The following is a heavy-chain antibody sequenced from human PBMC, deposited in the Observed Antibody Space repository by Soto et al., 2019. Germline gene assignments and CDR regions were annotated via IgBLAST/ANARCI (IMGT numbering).Heavy chain of an antibody. CDR3: AKIRGEAYGDYVALDAFDI. Sequence: QVQLVESGGGVVQPGRSLRLSCAASGFTFSSYGMHWVRQAPGKGLEWVAVISYDGSNKYYADSVKGRFTISRDNSKNSLYLQMNRLRAEDTAVYYCAKIRGEAYGDYVALDAFDIWGEGTMVTVSS. J-gene: IGHJ3*02. CDR2: ISYDGSNK. D-gene: IGHD4-17*01. CDR1: GFTFSSYG. V-gene: IGHV3-30*18.